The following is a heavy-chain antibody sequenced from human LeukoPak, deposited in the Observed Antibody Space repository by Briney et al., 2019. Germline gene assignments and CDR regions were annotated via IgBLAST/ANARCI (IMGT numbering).Heavy chain of an antibody. J-gene: IGHJ5*01. Sequence: GASVKVSCKATSRISWVRQAPGQGPEWMGWIGSYGGDTYYAQKFQGRVTVTTDTSTSTVYMELRSLRSDDTAVYYCARDLWNFYDDSGYYRDFDSWGQGTLVTVSS. CDR1: TSR. D-gene: IGHD3-22*01. CDR2: IGSYGGDT. CDR3: ARDLWNFYDDSGYYRDFDS. V-gene: IGHV1-18*01.